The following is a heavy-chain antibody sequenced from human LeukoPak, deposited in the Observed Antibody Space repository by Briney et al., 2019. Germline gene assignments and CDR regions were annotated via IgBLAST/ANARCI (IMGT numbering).Heavy chain of an antibody. D-gene: IGHD6-13*01. CDR2: IYYSGST. CDR3: ARDRGTIAAAGSYYYYMDV. V-gene: IGHV4-59*12. Sequence: SETLSLTCTVSGGSISSYYWSWIRQPPGKGLEWIGYIYYSGSTNYNPSLKSRVTISVDTSKNQFSLKLSSVTAADTAVYYCARDRGTIAAAGSYYYYMDVWGKGTTVTVSS. CDR1: GGSISSYY. J-gene: IGHJ6*03.